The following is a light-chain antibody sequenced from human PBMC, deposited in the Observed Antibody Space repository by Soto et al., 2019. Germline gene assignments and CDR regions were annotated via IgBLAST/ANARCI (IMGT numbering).Light chain of an antibody. Sequence: EVVLTQSPGTLSLSPGERVTLSCRASQTVTNDYLAWYQQKPGQAPRLLIYGASTRATGIPARFSGSGSGTEFTLTISSLQSEDFAVYYCQQYNNWPRTFGQGTKVDIK. CDR2: GAS. CDR3: QQYNNWPRT. V-gene: IGKV3-15*01. CDR1: QTVTND. J-gene: IGKJ1*01.